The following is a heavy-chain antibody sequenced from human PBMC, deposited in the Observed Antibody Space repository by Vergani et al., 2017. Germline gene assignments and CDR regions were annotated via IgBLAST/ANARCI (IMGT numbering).Heavy chain of an antibody. CDR1: GFSLSTSQVG. V-gene: IGHV2-5*01. J-gene: IGHJ4*02. CDR2: IYWTDDE. D-gene: IGHD4-17*01. Sequence: QITLKESGPTLVKPTQTLTLTCTFSGFSLSTSQVGVSWIRQPPGKALECLAIIYWTDDESYSPSLKNRRTITKDTPKNKVVLTMTNMHPIDTATYYCPLTLPHLDGDPFDYWGQGTLVSVAS. CDR3: PLTLPHLDGDPFDY.